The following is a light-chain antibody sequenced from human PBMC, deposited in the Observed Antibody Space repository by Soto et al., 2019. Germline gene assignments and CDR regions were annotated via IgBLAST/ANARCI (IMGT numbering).Light chain of an antibody. Sequence: DIQMTQSPSSLSASVGDRVTITCQASQDIRNYLNWYQQKPGKAPKLLIYDASNLETGVPSRFSGSGSGTDFTFTISSLQPEDIATYYCQHYDILPWTFGQGTKVEIK. CDR1: QDIRNY. CDR2: DAS. CDR3: QHYDILPWT. J-gene: IGKJ1*01. V-gene: IGKV1-33*01.